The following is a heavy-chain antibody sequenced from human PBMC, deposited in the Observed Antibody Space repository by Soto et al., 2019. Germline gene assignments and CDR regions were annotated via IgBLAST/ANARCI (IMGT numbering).Heavy chain of an antibody. D-gene: IGHD6-19*01. J-gene: IGHJ6*02. CDR1: GFTFSGHA. Sequence: QVQLVESGGGVAQPGRSLRLSCTVSGFTFSGHAMHWVRQAPGKGLGWVTQIWYDGSNKYYAESVKGRFTISRDNSKNTLYLQMNSLRVEDTAVYYCARARQGLAPYALDVWGQGTSVSVSS. CDR3: ARARQGLAPYALDV. CDR2: IWYDGSNK. V-gene: IGHV3-33*01.